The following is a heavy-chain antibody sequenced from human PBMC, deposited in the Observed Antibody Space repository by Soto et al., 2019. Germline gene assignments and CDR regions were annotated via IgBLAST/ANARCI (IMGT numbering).Heavy chain of an antibody. CDR3: ASLRHHYFMEA. CDR1: DGSMSGLY. V-gene: IGHV4-4*09. Sequence: QVQLQESGPGLVKPSETLSLTCSVSDGSMSGLYWTWVRQPPGKGLEWIGWIYSSGTTNYNPSLKSRVTISVDPSKNKSSLELNSVTAADTAIYYRASLRHHYFMEAWGKGTTVTVCS. D-gene: IGHD4-17*01. CDR2: IYSSGTT. J-gene: IGHJ6*03.